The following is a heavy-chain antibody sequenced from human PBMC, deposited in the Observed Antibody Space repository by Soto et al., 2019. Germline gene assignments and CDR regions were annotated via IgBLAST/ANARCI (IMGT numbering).Heavy chain of an antibody. CDR2: ISYDGRNT. J-gene: IGHJ6*02. D-gene: IGHD5-12*01. Sequence: QVQLVESGGGVVQPGRSLRLSCAASGFTFSYYGMHWVRQAPGKGLEWVSFISYDGRNTDFADSVKGRFTVSRDDSKSRRYPQMNSLRADETAVYCCARALRSAYDPGYYGMDVWGQGTTVSVSS. V-gene: IGHV3-30*03. CDR3: ARALRSAYDPGYYGMDV. CDR1: GFTFSYYG.